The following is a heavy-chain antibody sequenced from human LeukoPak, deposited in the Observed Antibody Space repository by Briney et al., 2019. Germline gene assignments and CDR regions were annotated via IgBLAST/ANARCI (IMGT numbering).Heavy chain of an antibody. V-gene: IGHV4-59*01. Sequence: SETLSLTCAVYGGSFSGYYWSWIRQPPGKGLEWIGYIYYSGSTNYNPSLKSRVTISVDTSKNQFSLKLSSVTAADTAVYYCARDHSWFDPWGQGTLVTVSS. CDR1: GGSFSGYY. CDR3: ARDHSWFDP. CDR2: IYYSGST. J-gene: IGHJ5*02.